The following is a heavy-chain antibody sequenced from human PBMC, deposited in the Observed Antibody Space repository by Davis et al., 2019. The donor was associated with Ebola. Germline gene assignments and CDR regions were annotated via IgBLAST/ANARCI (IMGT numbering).Heavy chain of an antibody. J-gene: IGHJ5*02. CDR2: IYWDDDK. D-gene: IGHD6-6*01. V-gene: IGHV2-5*02. CDR3: AHRPPQSIAARRFWFDP. Sequence: SGPTLVKPTQTLTLTCTFSGFSLSTSGVGVGWIRQPPGKALEWLALIYWDDDKRYSPSLKSRLTITKDTSKNQVVLTMTNMDPVDTATYYCAHRPPQSIAARRFWFDPWGQGTLVTVSS. CDR1: GFSLSTSGVG.